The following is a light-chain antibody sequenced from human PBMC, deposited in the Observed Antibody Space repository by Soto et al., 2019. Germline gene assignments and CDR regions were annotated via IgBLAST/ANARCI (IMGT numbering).Light chain of an antibody. Sequence: DIQMTQSPSTLSASVGDRVTITCRASQNISNWLAWYQQRPGRAPNLLIHDASTLESGVPSRFSGSGSVTEFTLTISSLQHDDFATYYCQQYYTLYTFGQGTKLEIK. J-gene: IGKJ2*01. CDR2: DAS. V-gene: IGKV1-5*01. CDR1: QNISNW. CDR3: QQYYTLYT.